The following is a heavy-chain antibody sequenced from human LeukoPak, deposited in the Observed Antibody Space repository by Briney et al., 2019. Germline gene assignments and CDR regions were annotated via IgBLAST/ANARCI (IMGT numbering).Heavy chain of an antibody. D-gene: IGHD2-21*01. Sequence: PGGSLRLSCVGSGFTFRSHAMSWVRQAPEEGLEFVSGIYENGGTTYYADSVKGRFSISRDNSKNTLYLQMDSLRGEDTAVYYCAKDFRIGYSAHFDYWAREPWSPSPQ. CDR2: IYENGGTT. CDR1: GFTFRSHA. V-gene: IGHV3-23*01. CDR3: AKDFRIGYSAHFDY. J-gene: IGHJ4*02.